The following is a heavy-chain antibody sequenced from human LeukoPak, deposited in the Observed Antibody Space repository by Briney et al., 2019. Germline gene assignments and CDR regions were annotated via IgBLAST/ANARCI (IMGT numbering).Heavy chain of an antibody. CDR3: ARGRRYHYFDY. J-gene: IGHJ4*02. CDR2: IIPIFGTA. V-gene: IGHV1-69*13. CDR1: GGTFSSYA. Sequence: ASVKASCKASGGTFSSYAISWVRQAPGQGLEWMGGIIPIFGTANYAQKFQGRVTITADESTSTAYMELSSLRSEDTAVYYCARGRRYHYFDYWGQGTLVTVSS. D-gene: IGHD1-14*01.